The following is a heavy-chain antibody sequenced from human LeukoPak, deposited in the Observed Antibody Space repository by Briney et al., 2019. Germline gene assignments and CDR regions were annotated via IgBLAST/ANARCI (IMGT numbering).Heavy chain of an antibody. V-gene: IGHV1-18*01. Sequence: ASVKVSCKASGYTFTSYGISWVRQAPGQGLEWMGWISAYNGNTNYAQKLQGRVTMTTDTSTSTAYMELRSLRSDDTAVYYCARGGILTGYSLGYYYYYMDVWGKGTTVTTSS. CDR1: GYTFTSYG. CDR3: ARGGILTGYSLGYYYYYMDV. D-gene: IGHD3-9*01. CDR2: ISAYNGNT. J-gene: IGHJ6*03.